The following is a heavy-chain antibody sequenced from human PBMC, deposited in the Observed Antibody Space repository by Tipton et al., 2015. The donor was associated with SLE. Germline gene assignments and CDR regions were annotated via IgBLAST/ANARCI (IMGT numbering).Heavy chain of an antibody. V-gene: IGHV3-9*01. CDR1: GFAFDDYA. Sequence: SLRLSCVASGFAFDDYAMHWVRQAPGKGLEWVSGISWNSGNIGYVDSVKGRFTISRDNAKNSLYLQMNSLRAEDTAVYYCAREGSIAARLGWFDPWGQGTLVTVSS. CDR2: ISWNSGNI. J-gene: IGHJ5*02. CDR3: AREGSIAARLGWFDP. D-gene: IGHD6-6*01.